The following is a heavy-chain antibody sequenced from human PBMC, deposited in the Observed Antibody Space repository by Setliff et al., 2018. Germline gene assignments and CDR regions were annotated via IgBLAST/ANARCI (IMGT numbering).Heavy chain of an antibody. CDR2: IYYTGDT. D-gene: IGHD3-10*01. Sequence: KASETLSLTCTVSGASISSSRDYWGWIRQPPGKGLEWIGSIYYTGDTYYNPSLKSRVTMSVDMSKNQFSLKLSSVTAADTAVYSCARHVGIRGRGYNYYYYYMDVWGKGTTVTVSS. J-gene: IGHJ6*03. CDR3: ARHVGIRGRGYNYYYYYMDV. V-gene: IGHV4-39*01. CDR1: GASISSSRDY.